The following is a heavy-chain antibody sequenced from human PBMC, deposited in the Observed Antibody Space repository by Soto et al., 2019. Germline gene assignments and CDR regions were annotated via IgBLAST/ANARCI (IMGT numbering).Heavy chain of an antibody. CDR2: IYYSGST. CDR1: GASISSYY. CDR3: ASQGY. Sequence: VQLQESGPGLVKPSETLSLPCTVSGASISSYYWCWIRQPPGKGLEWIGYIYYSGSTNYNPTLKSRDTTAVDTAKNRCALKRSSVTAADTAVYHCASQGYWGQGTVVTVSS. J-gene: IGHJ4*02. V-gene: IGHV4-59*08.